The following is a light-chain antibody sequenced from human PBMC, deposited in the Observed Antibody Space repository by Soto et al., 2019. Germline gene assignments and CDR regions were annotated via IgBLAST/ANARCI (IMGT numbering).Light chain of an antibody. J-gene: IGKJ2*01. Sequence: EIVLTQSPGTLSLSPGETATLSCRASQSVTTNSLAWYQQKPGQAPRLLIYGASTRATGIPDKFSGSGSGTDFTLTISNLEAEDFAVFYCQQYLSLPYTFGQGTNLEIK. CDR2: GAS. CDR1: QSVTTNS. V-gene: IGKV3-20*01. CDR3: QQYLSLPYT.